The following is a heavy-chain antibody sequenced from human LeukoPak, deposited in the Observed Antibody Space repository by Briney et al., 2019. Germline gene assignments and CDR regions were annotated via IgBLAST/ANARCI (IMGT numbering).Heavy chain of an antibody. Sequence: PGGSLRLSCAASGFTFSTYSMHWVRQAPGKGLEWVAVISYDGSNKYYADSVKGRFTISRDNAKNSLYLQMNSLRAEDTAVYYCARRSSGYYYWGQGTLVTVSS. CDR1: GFTFSTYS. CDR3: ARRSSGYYY. D-gene: IGHD3-22*01. J-gene: IGHJ4*02. V-gene: IGHV3-30*04. CDR2: ISYDGSNK.